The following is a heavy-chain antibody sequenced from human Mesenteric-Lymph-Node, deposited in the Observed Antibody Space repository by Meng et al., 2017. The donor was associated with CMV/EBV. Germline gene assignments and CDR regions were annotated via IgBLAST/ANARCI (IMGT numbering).Heavy chain of an antibody. CDR2: IYYSGST. V-gene: IGHV4-39*01. CDR3: ARNWMVRGVIITSAFDY. D-gene: IGHD3-10*01. J-gene: IGHJ4*02. CDR1: GGPISSSSYY. Sequence: GSLRPPCTVPGGPISSSSYYWGWIRQPPGKGLERIGRIYYSGSTYYNPSLKSRVTISVDTSKNQFSLKLSSVTAADTAVYYCARNWMVRGVIITSAFDYWGQGTLVTVSS.